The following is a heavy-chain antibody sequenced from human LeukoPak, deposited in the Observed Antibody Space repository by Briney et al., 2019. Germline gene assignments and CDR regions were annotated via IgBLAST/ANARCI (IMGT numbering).Heavy chain of an antibody. Sequence: PSETLSLTCTVSGGSISSYYWSWIRQPPGKGLEWIGYIYYSGSTNYNPSLKSRVTISVDTSKNQFSLKLSSVTAADTAVYYCAREGGYSYGHDAFDIWGQGTMVTVSS. D-gene: IGHD5-18*01. CDR1: GGSISSYY. CDR2: IYYSGST. V-gene: IGHV4-59*01. J-gene: IGHJ3*02. CDR3: AREGGYSYGHDAFDI.